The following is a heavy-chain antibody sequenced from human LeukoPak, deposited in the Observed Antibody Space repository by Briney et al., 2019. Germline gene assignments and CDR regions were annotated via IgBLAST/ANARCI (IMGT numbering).Heavy chain of an antibody. CDR3: ARGPPAKYSSSWPQDY. D-gene: IGHD6-13*01. V-gene: IGHV4-30-2*01. CDR1: GGSISSGGYY. J-gene: IGHJ4*02. CDR2: IYHSGST. Sequence: SETLSLTCTVSGGSISSGGYYWSWIRQPPGKGLEWIGYIYHSGSTYYNPSLKSRVTISVDRSKNQFSLKLSSVTAADTAVYYCARGPPAKYSSSWPQDYWGQGTLVTVSS.